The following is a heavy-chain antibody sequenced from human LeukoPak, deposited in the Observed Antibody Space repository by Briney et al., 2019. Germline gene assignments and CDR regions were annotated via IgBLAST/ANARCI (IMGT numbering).Heavy chain of an antibody. CDR2: IYPGDSDT. CDR1: GYSFSNYW. Sequence: KPGESLKISCKGSGYSFSNYWIGWVRQMPGKGLEWMGIIYPGDSDTTYSPSFQGQVTISADKSLSTVYLQWTSLKASDTAMYYCARGLMIRGDRWFDPWGQGTLVTVSS. CDR3: ARGLMIRGDRWFDP. J-gene: IGHJ5*02. D-gene: IGHD3-10*01. V-gene: IGHV5-51*01.